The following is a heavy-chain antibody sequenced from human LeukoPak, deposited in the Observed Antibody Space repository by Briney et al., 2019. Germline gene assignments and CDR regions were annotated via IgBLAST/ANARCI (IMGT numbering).Heavy chain of an antibody. CDR2: ISTTSNYI. CDR1: GFTFSSYN. CDR3: ARVHSGSPH. J-gene: IGHJ4*02. V-gene: IGHV3-21*01. Sequence: PGGSLRLSCAAPGFTFSSYNMNWVRQAPGRRLEWVSSISTTSNYIYYADSVKGRFTISRDNAKNSLYLQMNSLRAEDTAVYYCARVHSGSPHWGQGTLVTVSS. D-gene: IGHD1-26*01.